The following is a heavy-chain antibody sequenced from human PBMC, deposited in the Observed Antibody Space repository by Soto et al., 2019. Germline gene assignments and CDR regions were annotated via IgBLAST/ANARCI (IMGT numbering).Heavy chain of an antibody. J-gene: IGHJ4*02. CDR3: VRFASSGWYTGGY. CDR2: ISPYSGNT. V-gene: IGHV1-18*01. D-gene: IGHD6-19*01. CDR1: GYTFTQYE. Sequence: QVQLVQSGAEVKKPGASVKVSCKASGYTFTQYEIGWVRQAPGQGLEWMGWISPYSGNTNYVQKLQGRVTMTTDTSMTTGYMELRSLRSDDTAVYYCVRFASSGWYTGGYWGQGTLVTVSS.